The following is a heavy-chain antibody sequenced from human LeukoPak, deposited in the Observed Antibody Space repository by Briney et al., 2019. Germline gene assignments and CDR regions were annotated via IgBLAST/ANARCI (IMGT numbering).Heavy chain of an antibody. CDR2: IIPIFGTA. CDR1: GGTFSSYA. Sequence: ASVKASCKASGGTFSSYAISWVRQAPGQGLEWMGRIIPIFGTANYAQKFQGRVTITTDESTSTAYMELSSLRSEDTAVYYCARGTEYYFDYWGQGTLVTVSS. CDR3: ARGTEYYFDY. V-gene: IGHV1-69*05. D-gene: IGHD1-1*01. J-gene: IGHJ4*02.